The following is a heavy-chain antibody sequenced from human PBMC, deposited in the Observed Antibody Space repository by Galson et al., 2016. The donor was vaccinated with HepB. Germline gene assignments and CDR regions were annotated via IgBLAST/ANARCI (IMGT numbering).Heavy chain of an antibody. J-gene: IGHJ4*02. V-gene: IGHV4-4*02. D-gene: IGHD3-22*01. Sequence: ETLSLTCSVSGDSISNHCWWSWVRQPPGKGLEWIGEIWPTGSTNCNPSLKSRVTISVDKSKNQFSLRLSSVTAADTAVYYCTRNGFYCLDYWGQGTLVTVSS. CDR3: TRNGFYCLDY. CDR2: IWPTGST. CDR1: GDSISNHCW.